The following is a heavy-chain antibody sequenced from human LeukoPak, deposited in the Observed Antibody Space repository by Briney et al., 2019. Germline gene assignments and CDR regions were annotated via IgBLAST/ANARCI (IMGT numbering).Heavy chain of an antibody. J-gene: IGHJ4*02. CDR2: IYPSGST. CDR1: GDSISSGSFY. V-gene: IGHV4-61*02. D-gene: IGHD3-22*01. Sequence: TLSLTCSVSGDSISSGSFYWSWIRQPAGRGLEWIGRIYPSGSTNYNPSLKSRVTISVDTSKNQFSLKLSSVTAADTAVYYCARDSYYDSSGYYGYWGQGTLVTVSS. CDR3: ARDSYYDSSGYYGY.